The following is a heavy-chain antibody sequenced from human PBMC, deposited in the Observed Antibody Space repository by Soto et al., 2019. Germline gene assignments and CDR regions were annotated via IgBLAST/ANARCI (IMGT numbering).Heavy chain of an antibody. CDR2: LSDSGGSI. J-gene: IGHJ4*02. V-gene: IGHV3-23*01. D-gene: IGHD6-13*01. Sequence: PGGSLRLSCTGSGFTFGDYAMTWVRQAPGKGLEWVSGLSDSGGSIYYADSVKGRFTISRDNSMNTLYLQMKTLRAEDTAVYYCAKVSSSWYAGFFDLWGQGTLVTVSS. CDR3: AKVSSSWYAGFFDL. CDR1: GFTFGDYA.